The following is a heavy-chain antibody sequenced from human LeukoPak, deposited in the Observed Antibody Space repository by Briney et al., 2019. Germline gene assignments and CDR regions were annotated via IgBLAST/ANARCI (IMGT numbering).Heavy chain of an antibody. D-gene: IGHD3-22*01. CDR2: IYYSGST. V-gene: IGHV4-59*08. J-gene: IGHJ4*02. CDR3: ARLTYLSGYYSGGYYFDY. Sequence: SETLSLTCTVSGGSISSYYWSWIRQPPGKGLEWIGYIYYSGSTNYNPSLKSRVTISVDTSKNQFSLKLSSVTAADTAVYYCARLTYLSGYYSGGYYFDYWGQGTLVTVSS. CDR1: GGSISSYY.